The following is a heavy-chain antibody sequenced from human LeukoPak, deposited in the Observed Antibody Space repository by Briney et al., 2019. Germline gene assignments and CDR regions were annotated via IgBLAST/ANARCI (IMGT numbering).Heavy chain of an antibody. D-gene: IGHD1-14*01. Sequence: GGSLRLSCAASGFTFSSYSMNWVRQAPGKGLEWVSYISSSTSTIYYADSVKGRFTISRDNAKNSLYLQMNSLRAEDTAVYYCAREKYNLIDYWGQGTLVTVSS. CDR2: ISSSTSTI. CDR3: AREKYNLIDY. V-gene: IGHV3-48*01. CDR1: GFTFSSYS. J-gene: IGHJ4*02.